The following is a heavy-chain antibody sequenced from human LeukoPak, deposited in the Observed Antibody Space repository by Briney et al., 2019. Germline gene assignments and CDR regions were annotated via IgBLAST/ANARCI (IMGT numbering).Heavy chain of an antibody. J-gene: IGHJ5*02. CDR3: ARAPPRYDILTA. CDR1: GYTFTSYY. D-gene: IGHD3-9*01. CDR2: INPSGGST. Sequence: ASVKVSCKASGYTFTSYYMHWVRQAPGQGLEWMGIINPSGGSTSYAQKFQGRVTMTRDTCTSTVYMELSSLRSEDTAVYYCARAPPRYDILTAWGQGTLVTVSS. V-gene: IGHV1-46*01.